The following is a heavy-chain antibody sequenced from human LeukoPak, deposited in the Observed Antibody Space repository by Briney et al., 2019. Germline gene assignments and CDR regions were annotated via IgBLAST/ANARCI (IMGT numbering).Heavy chain of an antibody. J-gene: IGHJ4*02. CDR2: ISSSSSTI. V-gene: IGHV3-48*04. CDR3: AREAASDFWSGYPYFDY. CDR1: GFTFSSYS. D-gene: IGHD3-3*01. Sequence: SGGSLRLSCAASGFTFSSYSMNWVRQAPGKGLEWVSYISSSSSTIYYADSVKGRFTISRDNAKNSLYLQMNSLRAEDTAVYYCAREAASDFWSGYPYFDYWGQGTLVTVSS.